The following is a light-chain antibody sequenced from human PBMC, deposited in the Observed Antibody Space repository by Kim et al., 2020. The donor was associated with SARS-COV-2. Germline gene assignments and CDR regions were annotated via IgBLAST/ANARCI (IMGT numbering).Light chain of an antibody. CDR1: QSVSSSA. J-gene: IGKJ2*01. Sequence: LFPGERATLSCRASQSVSSSALAWYQQKPGQAPRVLIHGASSRATGFPDRFSGSGSGTDFTLTISRLEPEDFAVYYCQQYGTSPYTFGQGTKLEI. CDR2: GAS. CDR3: QQYGTSPYT. V-gene: IGKV3-20*01.